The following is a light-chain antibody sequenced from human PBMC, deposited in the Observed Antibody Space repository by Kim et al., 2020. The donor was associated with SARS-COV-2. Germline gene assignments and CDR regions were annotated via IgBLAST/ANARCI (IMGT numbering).Light chain of an antibody. CDR2: SND. J-gene: IGLJ2*01. CDR1: TSNNGTNA. Sequence: GQRVTSTCSGSTSNNGTNAVNWYQQLPGTAPKLLIYSNDHRPSGVPDRFSGSKSGTSASLAISGLQSEDEADYYCSAWDDSLNGVIFGGGTQLTVL. CDR3: SAWDDSLNGVI. V-gene: IGLV1-44*01.